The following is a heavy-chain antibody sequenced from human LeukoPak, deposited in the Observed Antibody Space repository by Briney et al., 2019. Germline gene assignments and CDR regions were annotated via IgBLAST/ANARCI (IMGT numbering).Heavy chain of an antibody. CDR2: ISGSGGST. J-gene: IGHJ4*02. D-gene: IGHD2-15*01. V-gene: IGHV3-23*01. Sequence: PGGSLRLSCAASGFSFTSYAMSWVRQAPGKGLEWVSAISGSGGSTYYADSVKGRFTISRDNAKNSLYLQMNSLRAEDTAVYYCAGQGGNFDYWGQGTLVTVSS. CDR1: GFSFTSYA. CDR3: AGQGGNFDY.